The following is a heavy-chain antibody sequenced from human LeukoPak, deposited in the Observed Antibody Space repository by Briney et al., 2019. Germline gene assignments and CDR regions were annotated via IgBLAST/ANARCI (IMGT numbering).Heavy chain of an antibody. CDR2: ISYDGSTK. Sequence: PGRSLRLSCAASGFTFSSYPMHWVRQAPGKGLEWVAVISYDGSTKYYADSVKGRFTISRDNSKDTLYMQMNSLRAEDTALYYCARDLRGGSYFDYWGQGTLVTVSS. D-gene: IGHD1-26*01. V-gene: IGHV3-30-3*01. CDR1: GFTFSSYP. CDR3: ARDLRGGSYFDY. J-gene: IGHJ4*02.